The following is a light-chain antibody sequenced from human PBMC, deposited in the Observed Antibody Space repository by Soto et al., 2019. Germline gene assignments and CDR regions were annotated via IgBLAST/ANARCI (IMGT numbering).Light chain of an antibody. CDR1: QSISSW. J-gene: IGKJ3*01. Sequence: DIQMTQSPSTLSASLGDRVTITCRASQSISSWLAWYQQKPGKAPKLLIYKASSLESGDPSRFSGSGSGTDFTLTISSLQPDDSATYFCQQYYRLVTFDPGTKVEIK. CDR3: QQYYRLVT. V-gene: IGKV1-5*03. CDR2: KAS.